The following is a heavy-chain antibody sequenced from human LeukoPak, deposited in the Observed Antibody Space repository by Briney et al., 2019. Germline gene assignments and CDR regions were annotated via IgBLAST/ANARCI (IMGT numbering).Heavy chain of an antibody. J-gene: IGHJ6*04. CDR2: IGSSGSTI. CDR1: GFTFSSYE. D-gene: IGHD6-13*01. CDR3: ARSLNTGYSSSWSYYYYGMDV. V-gene: IGHV3-48*03. Sequence: GGSLRLSCAASGFTFSSYEMNWVRQAPGKGLEWVSYIGSSGSTIYYADSVKGRFTISRDNAKNSLYLQMNSLRAEDTAVYYCARSLNTGYSSSWSYYYYGMDVWGKGTTVTVSS.